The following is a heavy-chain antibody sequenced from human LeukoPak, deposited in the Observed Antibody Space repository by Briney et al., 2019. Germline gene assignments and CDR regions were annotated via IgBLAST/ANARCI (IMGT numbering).Heavy chain of an antibody. Sequence: PSETLSLTCTVSGGSVNSGGYYWTWIRQHPGKGLEWLAYIYYSGRTYYNPSLKSRITISLDTSKNQFSLNLTSVSAADTAFYFCARSSDYGDYDWGQGTLITVSS. D-gene: IGHD4-17*01. CDR2: IYYSGRT. J-gene: IGHJ4*02. V-gene: IGHV4-31*03. CDR3: ARSSDYGDYD. CDR1: GGSVNSGGYY.